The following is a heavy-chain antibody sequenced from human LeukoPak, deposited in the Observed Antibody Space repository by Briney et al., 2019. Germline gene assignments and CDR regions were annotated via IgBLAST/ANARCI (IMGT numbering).Heavy chain of an antibody. V-gene: IGHV3-30*07. Sequence: GGSLRLSCAASGFTFSSYAMHWVRQAPGKGLEWVAVISYDGSNKYYADSVKGRFTISRDNSKNTLYLQMNSLRAEDTAVYYCARGDLGRGSPFDPWGQGTLVTVSS. CDR3: ARGDLGRGSPFDP. CDR2: ISYDGSNK. J-gene: IGHJ5*02. D-gene: IGHD3-10*01. CDR1: GFTFSSYA.